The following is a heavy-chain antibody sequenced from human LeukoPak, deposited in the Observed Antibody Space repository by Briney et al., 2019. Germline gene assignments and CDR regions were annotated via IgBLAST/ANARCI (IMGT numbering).Heavy chain of an antibody. D-gene: IGHD1-26*01. CDR2: INWNGGST. CDR3: ARGSGANLYTYSFHY. J-gene: IGHJ4*02. Sequence: PGGSLRLSCAASGFTFDDYAMSWVRHAPGKGLEWVSGINWNGGSTSYADSVKGRFTISRDNAKNSLYLQMNSLRAEDTALYYCARGSGANLYTYSFHYWGQGTLVTVSS. V-gene: IGHV3-20*04. CDR1: GFTFDDYA.